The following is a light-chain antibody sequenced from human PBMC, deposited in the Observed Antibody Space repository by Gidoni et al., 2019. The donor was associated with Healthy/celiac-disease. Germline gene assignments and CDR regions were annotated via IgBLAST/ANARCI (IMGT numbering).Light chain of an antibody. CDR2: VAA. CDR3: QQYGSSPTWT. Sequence: EMVLTKSPGTLSLSPGERATLSCRASKSVSSSYLAWYQQKPGQAPRLLIYVAASRATGIPDRFIGSGSGTVFTLTICRLEPEEFAVYYCQQYGSSPTWTFGQGTKVEIK. V-gene: IGKV3-20*01. J-gene: IGKJ1*01. CDR1: KSVSSSY.